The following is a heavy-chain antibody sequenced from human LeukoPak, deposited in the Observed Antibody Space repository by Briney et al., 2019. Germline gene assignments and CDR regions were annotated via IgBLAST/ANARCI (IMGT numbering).Heavy chain of an antibody. J-gene: IGHJ4*02. CDR1: GFTFSSYW. V-gene: IGHV3-74*01. CDR2: INSDGSST. CDR3: TRDHYCTSNSCYVSDY. D-gene: IGHD2-2*01. Sequence: GGSLRLSCAASGFTFSSYWMHWVRQVPGKGLVWVSRINSDGSSTSYADSVKGRSTISRDNAKNTLYLQMNSLRVEDTAVYYCTRDHYCTSNSCYVSDYWGQGTLVTVSS.